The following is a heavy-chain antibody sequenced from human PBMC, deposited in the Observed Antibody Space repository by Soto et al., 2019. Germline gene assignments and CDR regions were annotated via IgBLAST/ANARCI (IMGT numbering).Heavy chain of an antibody. CDR3: ARAAVGATRYYYYGMDV. CDR1: GGTFSSYA. Sequence: QVQLVQSGAEVKKPGSSVKVSCKASGGTFSSYAISWVRQAPGQGLEWMGGIIPIFGTANYAQKFQGRVTITADESLSTXYMELSSLRSEDTAVYYCARAAVGATRYYYYGMDVWGQGTTVTVSS. V-gene: IGHV1-69*12. J-gene: IGHJ6*02. D-gene: IGHD1-26*01. CDR2: IIPIFGTA.